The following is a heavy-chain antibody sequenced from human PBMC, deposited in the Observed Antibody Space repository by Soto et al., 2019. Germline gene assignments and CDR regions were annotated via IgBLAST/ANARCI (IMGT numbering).Heavy chain of an antibody. CDR1: GYTFTSYG. V-gene: IGHV1-18*01. CDR3: ARDTDSDIVVVVAATHFDY. D-gene: IGHD2-15*01. Sequence: ASVKVSCKASGYTFTSYGISWVRQAPGQGLEWMGWISAYNGNTNYAQKLQGRVTMTTDTSTSTAYMELRSLRSDDTAVYYCARDTDSDIVVVVAATHFDYWGQGTLVTVSS. CDR2: ISAYNGNT. J-gene: IGHJ4*02.